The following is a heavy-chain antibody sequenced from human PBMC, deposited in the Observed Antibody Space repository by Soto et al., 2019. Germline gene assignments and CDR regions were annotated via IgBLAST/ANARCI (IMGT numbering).Heavy chain of an antibody. CDR3: ARAYAYAFDI. V-gene: IGHV3-48*02. J-gene: IGHJ3*02. CDR2: ISSSSRII. CDR1: GFTFRSYS. Sequence: EVQLVESGGGLVQPGGSVRLSCAASGFTFRSYSINWVRQAPGKGLEWVSYISSSSRIISYADSVKGRFTISRDNAKNSLYLEMNSLRDEDTALYYCARAYAYAFDIWGQGTMVTVSS. D-gene: IGHD3-16*01.